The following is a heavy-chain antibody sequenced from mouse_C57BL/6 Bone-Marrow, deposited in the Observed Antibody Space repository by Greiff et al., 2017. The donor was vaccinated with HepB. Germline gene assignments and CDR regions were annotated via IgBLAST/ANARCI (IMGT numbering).Heavy chain of an antibody. CDR1: GFSFTSYG. J-gene: IGHJ4*01. D-gene: IGHD2-4*01. CDR3: ARTYEYDGHLALEY. V-gene: IGHV2-2*01. CDR2: IWSGGST. Sequence: VKLMESGPGLVQPSQSLSITCTVSGFSFTSYGVHWVRQSPGKGLEWLGVIWSGGSTDYNAAFISRQSISKDNSKSQVFFKMNSLKADDTAIYYCARTYEYDGHLALEYWGQGTTVTVSS.